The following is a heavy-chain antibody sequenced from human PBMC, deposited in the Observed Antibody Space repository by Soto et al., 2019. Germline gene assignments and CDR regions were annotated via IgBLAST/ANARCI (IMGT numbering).Heavy chain of an antibody. Sequence: ASVKVSCKASGDTFTSYGISWVRQAPGQGLEWMGWISAYNGNTNYAQKLQGRVTMTTDTSTSTAYMELRSLRSDDTAVYYCARDQGAVAYDAFDIWGQGTMVIVSS. CDR3: ARDQGAVAYDAFDI. V-gene: IGHV1-18*01. J-gene: IGHJ3*02. CDR1: GDTFTSYG. D-gene: IGHD6-19*01. CDR2: ISAYNGNT.